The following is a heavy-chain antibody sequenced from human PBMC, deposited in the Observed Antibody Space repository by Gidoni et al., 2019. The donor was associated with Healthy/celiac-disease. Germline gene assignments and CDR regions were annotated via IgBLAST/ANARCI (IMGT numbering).Heavy chain of an antibody. Sequence: EVQLLESGGGLVQPGGSLRLSCAASAFNFSSYAMSWVRQAPGKGLEWVSAISGSGGSTYYADSVKGRFTISRDNSKNTLYLQMNSLRAEDTAVYYCAKVRFLEWFVDYWGQGTLVTVSS. V-gene: IGHV3-23*01. CDR1: AFNFSSYA. CDR3: AKVRFLEWFVDY. D-gene: IGHD3-3*01. J-gene: IGHJ4*02. CDR2: ISGSGGST.